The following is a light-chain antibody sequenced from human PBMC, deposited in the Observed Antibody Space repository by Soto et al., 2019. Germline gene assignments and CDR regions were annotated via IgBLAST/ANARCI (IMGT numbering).Light chain of an antibody. CDR3: KQTSNAPWT. J-gene: IGKJ1*01. V-gene: IGKV1-39*01. CDR1: QTITNY. CDR2: AAS. Sequence: IQMTQSPSSLSASVGDRVTITCRASQTITNYLNWYQQRPGKAHNLLIYAASSLQSGVPSRFSGSGSGTDFTLTIRSLQPEDFATYYCKQTSNAPWTFGQGTKVDI.